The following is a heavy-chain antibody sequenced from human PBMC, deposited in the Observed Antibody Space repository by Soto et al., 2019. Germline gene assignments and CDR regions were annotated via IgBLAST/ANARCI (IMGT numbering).Heavy chain of an antibody. J-gene: IGHJ4*02. CDR1: GFTFSSYS. V-gene: IGHV3-21*01. CDR3: ARAEVAAAGNFGY. D-gene: IGHD6-13*01. CDR2: ISSSSSYI. Sequence: EVQLVESGGGLVKPGGSLRLSCAASGFTFSSYSMNWVRQAPGKGLEWVSSISSSSSYIYYADSVKGRFTISRDNAKNSLYLQMNSLRAEDTAVYYCARAEVAAAGNFGYWCQGTLFTVSS.